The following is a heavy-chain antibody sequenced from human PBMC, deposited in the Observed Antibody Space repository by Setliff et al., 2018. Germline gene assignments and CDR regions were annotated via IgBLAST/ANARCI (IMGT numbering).Heavy chain of an antibody. CDR1: GFTFSNYG. D-gene: IGHD2-21*02. J-gene: IGHJ6*02. V-gene: IGHV3-33*01. CDR2: IWSDGSTK. Sequence: GGSLRLSCVASGFTFSNYGMHWVRQAPGKGLEWVALIWSDGSTKFYGDSVKGRFTISRDNSENTLYLQMNSLRAEDTAVYYCARNWATAQHYYYGMDVWGQGTTVTVSS. CDR3: ARNWATAQHYYYGMDV.